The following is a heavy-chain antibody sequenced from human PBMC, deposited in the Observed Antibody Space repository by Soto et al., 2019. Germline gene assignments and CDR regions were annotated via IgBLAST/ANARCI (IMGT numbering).Heavy chain of an antibody. J-gene: IGHJ6*03. V-gene: IGHV3-53*04. Sequence: EVQLVESGGGLVQPGGSLRLSCAASGFTVSSNYMSWVRQAPGKGLEWVSVIYSGGSTYYADSVKGRFTISRHNSKNTLYLQMNSLRGEDTAVYYCARVRTADSLYYYYDMDVWGKGTTVTVSS. CDR2: IYSGGST. CDR1: GFTVSSNY. D-gene: IGHD4-4*01. CDR3: ARVRTADSLYYYYDMDV.